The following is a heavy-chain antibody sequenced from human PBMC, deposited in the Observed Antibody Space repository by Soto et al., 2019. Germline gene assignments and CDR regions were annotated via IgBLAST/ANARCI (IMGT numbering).Heavy chain of an antibody. CDR2: FNPSGGST. J-gene: IGHJ5*02. D-gene: IGHD6-6*01. CDR1: GYAFTSFY. CDR3: ARRGREIAARADNWFDP. V-gene: IGHV1-46*01. Sequence: QVQLVQSGTEVKKPGASVKVSCKASGYAFTSFYMHLVRQAPGQGLEWLGTFNPSGGSTSYAQKFKGRVTMTGDTSTNTVYMELRSLTAEATAVYYCARRGREIAARADNWFDPWGQGNMVTVSS.